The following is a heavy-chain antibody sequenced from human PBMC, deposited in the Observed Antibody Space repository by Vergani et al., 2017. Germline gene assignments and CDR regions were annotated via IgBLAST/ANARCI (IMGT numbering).Heavy chain of an antibody. V-gene: IGHV3-21*02. CDR1: GFSFSSYG. D-gene: IGHD2-8*02. CDR3: VRDVLVSRT. Sequence: VQLVESGGGVVQPGRSLRLSCAASGFSFSSYGMHWVRQAPGEGLEWVSSISGNNDDVYYADSVKGRFTISRDNAKNSLYLDMSSLRAEDTAVYYCVRDVLVSRTWGQGTLGAVSS. CDR2: ISGNNDDV. J-gene: IGHJ3*01.